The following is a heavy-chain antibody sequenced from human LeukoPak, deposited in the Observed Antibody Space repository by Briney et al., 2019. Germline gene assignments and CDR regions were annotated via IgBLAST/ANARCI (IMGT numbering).Heavy chain of an antibody. V-gene: IGHV3-21*01. CDR1: GFTFNPYS. CDR2: IVGSSSYI. D-gene: IGHD3-9*01. CDR3: ASRYFGWSPFDY. J-gene: IGHJ4*02. Sequence: GGSLGLSCAASGFTFNPYSMDWVRQAPGKGLEWVSSIVGSSSYIYYADSVKGRFTISRDDAQNSLYLQMNSLRAEDTALYYCASRYFGWSPFDYWGQGTLVTVSS.